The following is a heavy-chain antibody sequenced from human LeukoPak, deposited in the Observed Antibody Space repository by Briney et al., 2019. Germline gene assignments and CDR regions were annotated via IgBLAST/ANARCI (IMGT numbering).Heavy chain of an antibody. CDR2: INSDGTIT. CDR1: GFTFSNYW. V-gene: IGHV3-74*01. CDR3: VREDRGHSYGFFDS. Sequence: GGSLRLSCAASGFTFSNYWMHWVRQAPGEGLVWVSRINSDGTITNYADSVKGRFTISRDNAKNTLYLQMNSLRAEDTAVYYCVREDRGHSYGFFDSWGQGTLVTVSS. J-gene: IGHJ4*02. D-gene: IGHD5-18*01.